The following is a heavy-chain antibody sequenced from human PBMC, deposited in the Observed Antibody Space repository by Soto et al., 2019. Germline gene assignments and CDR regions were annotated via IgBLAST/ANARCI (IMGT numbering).Heavy chain of an antibody. J-gene: IGHJ6*02. D-gene: IGHD3-9*01. V-gene: IGHV5-51*01. CDR2: IYPGDSVT. CDR3: ARLRGYDILTGSMDV. CDR1: GYSFTSYW. Sequence: GESLKISCKGSGYSFTSYWIGWVRQMPGKGLDWLGIIYPGDSVTRYSPSFQGQVTISADKSFSTAYLQWSSLKASDTAMYYCARLRGYDILTGSMDVWGQGTTVTVSS.